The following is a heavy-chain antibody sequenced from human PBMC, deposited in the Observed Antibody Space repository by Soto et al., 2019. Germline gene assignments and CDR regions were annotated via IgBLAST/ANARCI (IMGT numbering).Heavy chain of an antibody. CDR1: GFTFSTYG. D-gene: IGHD1-20*01. V-gene: IGHV3-30*18. CDR3: AKDHDTARYNCNPDS. J-gene: IGHJ5*01. CDR2: ISFDGSDK. Sequence: QEQLVESGGGVVQPGRSLRLSCEVSGFTFSTYGMHWVRQAPGKGLEWVAVISFDGSDKHYVDSLKGRFTISRDNSKNTLYLQMNSLRPEDTPVYSCAKDHDTARYNCNPDSWVQGALVTVSS.